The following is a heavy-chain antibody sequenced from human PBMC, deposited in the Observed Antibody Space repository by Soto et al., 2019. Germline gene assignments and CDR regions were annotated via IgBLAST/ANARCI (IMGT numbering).Heavy chain of an antibody. CDR2: IYSGGST. Sequence: GGSLRLSCAASWFTVSSNYMSWVRQAPGKGLEWVSVIYSGGSTYYADSVKGRFTISRDNSKNTLYLQMNSLRAEDTAVYHCARGGGYDYYYGMDVWGQGTTVTVSS. D-gene: IGHD3-22*01. CDR1: WFTVSSNY. CDR3: ARGGGYDYYYGMDV. V-gene: IGHV3-53*01. J-gene: IGHJ6*02.